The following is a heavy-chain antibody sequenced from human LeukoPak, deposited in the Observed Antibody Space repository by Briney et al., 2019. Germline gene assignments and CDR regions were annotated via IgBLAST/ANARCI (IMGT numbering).Heavy chain of an antibody. CDR1: TYTISSGYY. J-gene: IGHJ5*02. D-gene: IGHD6-6*01. CDR2: IYHSGST. CDR3: ARSSNWFDP. V-gene: IGHV4-38-2*01. Sequence: PSETLSPNSAVSTYTISSGYYWGWIRQPPRKGLEWIGSIYHSGSTYYNPSLKSRVTISVDTSKNQFSLKLSSVTAADTAVYYCARSSNWFDPWGQGTLVTVSS.